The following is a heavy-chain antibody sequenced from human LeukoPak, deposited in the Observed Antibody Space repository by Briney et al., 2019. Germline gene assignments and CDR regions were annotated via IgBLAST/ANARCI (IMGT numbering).Heavy chain of an antibody. J-gene: IGHJ4*02. V-gene: IGHV4-59*12. Sequence: PSETLSLTCTVSGGSISSYYWSWIRQPPGKGLEWIGYIYYSGSTNYNPSLKSRVTMSVDTSKNQFSLKLSSVTAADTAVYYCASGSGSYRIDYWGQGTLVTVSS. D-gene: IGHD1-26*01. CDR1: GGSISSYY. CDR3: ASGSGSYRIDY. CDR2: IYYSGST.